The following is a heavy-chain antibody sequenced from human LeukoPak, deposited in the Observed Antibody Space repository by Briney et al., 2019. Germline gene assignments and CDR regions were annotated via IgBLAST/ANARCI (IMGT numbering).Heavy chain of an antibody. V-gene: IGHV1-18*04. CDR1: GYTFTGYY. CDR3: ARDTTPGGLWFGP. D-gene: IGHD1-26*01. Sequence: ASVKVSCKASGYTFTGYYMHWVRQAPGQGLEWMGWISAYNGNTNYAQKLQGRVTMTTDTSTSTAYMELRSLRSDDTAVYYCARDTTPGGLWFGPWGQGTLVTVSS. J-gene: IGHJ5*02. CDR2: ISAYNGNT.